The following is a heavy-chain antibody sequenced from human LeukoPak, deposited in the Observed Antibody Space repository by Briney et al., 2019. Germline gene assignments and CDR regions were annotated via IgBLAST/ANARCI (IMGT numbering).Heavy chain of an antibody. V-gene: IGHV3-74*01. CDR2: LSGDATGT. D-gene: IGHD3-3*01. J-gene: IGHJ4*02. CDR1: GFTFSRYW. Sequence: PGGSLRLSCAASGFTFSRYWMHWVRQAPGKGLVWVSRLSGDATGTSSADFVKGRFTISRDNSKNTLYLQMNSLRAEDTAVYYCAKEPNYDFWSGPRYFDYWGRGTLVTVSS. CDR3: AKEPNYDFWSGPRYFDY.